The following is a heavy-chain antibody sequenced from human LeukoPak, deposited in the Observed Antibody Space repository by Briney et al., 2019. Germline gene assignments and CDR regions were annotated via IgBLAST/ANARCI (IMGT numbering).Heavy chain of an antibody. CDR1: GFTFSDYY. Sequence: GGSPRLSCAASGFTFSDYYMSWIRQAPGKGLEWVANIKEDGTEKNLVDSVKGRFTISRDNTKNLLFLEMNNLRGDDTAIYYCVRESRPGGAMGLYHNLDYWGQGTLVAVSS. J-gene: IGHJ4*02. V-gene: IGHV3-7*01. CDR3: VRESRPGGAMGLYHNLDY. CDR2: IKEDGTEK. D-gene: IGHD1-1*01.